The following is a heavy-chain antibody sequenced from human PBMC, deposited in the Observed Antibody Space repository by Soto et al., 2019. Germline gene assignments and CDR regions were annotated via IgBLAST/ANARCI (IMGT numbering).Heavy chain of an antibody. V-gene: IGHV3-7*04. CDR1: GFSFSNYW. D-gene: IGHD3-10*01. CDR3: ARGAGSYFRGVVGAFDI. J-gene: IGHJ3*02. Sequence: EVQLVESGGGLVQPGGSLRLSCAASGFSFSNYWMTWVRQAPGKGLEWVANIKQDGSEKFYVDSVKGRFTISRDNARNSLYRQMNSLRGEDTAVYYCARGAGSYFRGVVGAFDIWGQGTMVTVSS. CDR2: IKQDGSEK.